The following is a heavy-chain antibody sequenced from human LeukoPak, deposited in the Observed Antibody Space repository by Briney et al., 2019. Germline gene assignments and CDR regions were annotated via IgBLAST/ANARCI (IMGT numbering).Heavy chain of an antibody. D-gene: IGHD3-22*01. J-gene: IGHJ6*02. Sequence: PGGSLRLSCAASGFTFSDYYMSWIRQAPGKGLEWVSYISSSGSTIYYADSVKGRFTISRDNAKNSLYLQMNSLRVEDTAVYYCARDSTSGYYFHYYGMDVWGQGTTVTVSS. V-gene: IGHV3-11*01. CDR2: ISSSGSTI. CDR1: GFTFSDYY. CDR3: ARDSTSGYYFHYYGMDV.